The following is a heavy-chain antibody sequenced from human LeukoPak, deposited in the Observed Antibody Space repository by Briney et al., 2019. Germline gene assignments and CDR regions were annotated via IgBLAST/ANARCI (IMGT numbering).Heavy chain of an antibody. CDR2: IYPNSGDT. J-gene: IGHJ6*03. CDR1: GYTFTDYY. CDR3: ARDLRNYYYYMDV. V-gene: IGHV1-2*02. Sequence: ASVKVSCKASGYTFTDYYIHWVRQAPGQGLEWMGWIYPNSGDTNYAQKFQGRVTMTRDTSISTAYLELSRLRSDDTAVYYCARDLRNYYYYMDVWGKGTTVTISS.